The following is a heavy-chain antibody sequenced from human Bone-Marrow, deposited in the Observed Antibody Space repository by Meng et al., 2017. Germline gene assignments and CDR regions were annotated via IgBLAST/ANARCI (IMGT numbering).Heavy chain of an antibody. V-gene: IGHV1-24*01. J-gene: IGHJ1*01. CDR3: ATVDRTNYYRRSFLH. Sequence: ASVKVSCKLSGYTLTEFSIHWVRQAPGKGLEWMGGFDPEDGETIYVQQLQDRVTMTEDTSTDTAYMHLSNLRSEDTAVYYCATVDRTNYYRRSFLHWGKGTLVTVSS. CDR1: GYTLTEFS. CDR2: FDPEDGET. D-gene: IGHD2-8*01.